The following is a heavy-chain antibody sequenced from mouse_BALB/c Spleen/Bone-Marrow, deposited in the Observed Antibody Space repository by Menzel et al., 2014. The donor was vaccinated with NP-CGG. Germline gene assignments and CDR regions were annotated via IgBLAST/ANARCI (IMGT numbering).Heavy chain of an antibody. J-gene: IGHJ4*01. CDR2: ISYSGST. CDR3: ARKALYYAMDY. CDR1: GYSITSDYA. Sequence: ESGPGLVRPSQSLSLTCTVTGYSITSDYAWNWIRPFPGNKLEWMGYISYSGSTSYNPSLKSRISITRDTSKNQFFLQLNSVTTEDTATYYCARKALYYAMDYWGQGTSVTVSS. V-gene: IGHV3-2*02.